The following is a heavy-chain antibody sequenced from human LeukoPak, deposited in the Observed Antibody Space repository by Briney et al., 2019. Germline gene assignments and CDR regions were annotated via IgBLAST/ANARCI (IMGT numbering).Heavy chain of an antibody. J-gene: IGHJ4*02. CDR2: IYTSGST. V-gene: IGHV4-4*07. CDR1: GGSISSYY. Sequence: SETLSLTCTVSGGSISSYYWSWIRQPAGKGLEWIGRIYTSGSTNYNPSLKSRVTMSVDTSKNQFSLKLSSVTAADTAVYYCARERGLVVPAYSDYWGQGTLVTVSS. CDR3: ARERGLVVPAYSDY. D-gene: IGHD2-2*01.